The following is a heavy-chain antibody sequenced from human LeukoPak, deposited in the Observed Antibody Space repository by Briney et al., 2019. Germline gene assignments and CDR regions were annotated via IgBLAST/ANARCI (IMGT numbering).Heavy chain of an antibody. J-gene: IGHJ3*02. CDR1: GFTVSTNY. D-gene: IGHD3-22*01. Sequence: GGSLRLSCAASGFTVSTNYMSWVRQAPGKGLEWVSLVYSGGTTYHADSVKGRFTISRDNSKNTLYLQMNSLRAEDTAVYYCARDSRYYYDSSGYRGQIDAFDIWGQGTMVTVSS. V-gene: IGHV3-66*01. CDR3: ARDSRYYYDSSGYRGQIDAFDI. CDR2: VYSGGTT.